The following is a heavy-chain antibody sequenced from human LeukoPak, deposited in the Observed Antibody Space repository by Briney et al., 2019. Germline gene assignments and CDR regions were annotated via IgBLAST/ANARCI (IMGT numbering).Heavy chain of an antibody. V-gene: IGHV3-21*01. J-gene: IGHJ3*02. CDR2: ISSSSSYI. Sequence: GGSLRLSCAASGFTFSSYSMNWVRQAPGKGLEWVSSISSSSSYIYYADSVKGRFAISRDNAKNSLYLQMNSLRAEDTAVYYCARDGMRAFDIWGQGTMVTVSS. CDR3: ARDGMRAFDI. CDR1: GFTFSSYS.